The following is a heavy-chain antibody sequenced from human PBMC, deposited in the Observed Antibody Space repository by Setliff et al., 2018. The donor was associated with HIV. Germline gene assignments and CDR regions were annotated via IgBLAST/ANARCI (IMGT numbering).Heavy chain of an antibody. D-gene: IGHD3-10*01. Sequence: SETLSLTCTISGGSFGVYRWSWIRQSAGRGLEVIGRIDSSGTADDKPSLKGRVAISVDTSRNQFSLRVTSVTAADTAVYFCARDRHSSGLGSYGPWGPGILVTVSS. V-gene: IGHV4-4*07. CDR2: IDSSGTA. J-gene: IGHJ5*02. CDR3: ARDRHSSGLGSYGP. CDR1: GGSFGVYR.